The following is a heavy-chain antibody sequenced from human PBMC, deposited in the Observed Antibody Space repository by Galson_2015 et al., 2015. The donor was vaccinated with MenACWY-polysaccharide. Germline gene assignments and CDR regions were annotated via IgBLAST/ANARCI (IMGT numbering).Heavy chain of an antibody. J-gene: IGHJ3*02. CDR1: GFTFDDYA. CDR2: ISWNSGSI. Sequence: SLRLSCAASGFTFDDYAMHWVRQAPGKGLEWVSGISWNSGSIGYADSVKGRFTISRDNAKNSLYLQMNSLRAEDTALYYCAKDAEYSSGWYRAFDIWGQGTMVTVSS. V-gene: IGHV3-9*01. D-gene: IGHD6-19*01. CDR3: AKDAEYSSGWYRAFDI.